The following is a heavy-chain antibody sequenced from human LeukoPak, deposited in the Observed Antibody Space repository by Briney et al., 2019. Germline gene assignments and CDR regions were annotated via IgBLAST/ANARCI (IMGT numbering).Heavy chain of an antibody. J-gene: IGHJ4*02. CDR1: GGSFSGYY. V-gene: IGHV4-34*01. Sequence: PSETLSLTCAVYGGSFSGYYWSWIRQPPGKGLEWIGEINHSGSTNYNPSLKSRVTISVDTSKNQFSLKLSPVTAADTAVYYCARAGRESIAAAGTLDYWGQGTLVTASS. D-gene: IGHD6-13*01. CDR3: ARAGRESIAAAGTLDY. CDR2: INHSGST.